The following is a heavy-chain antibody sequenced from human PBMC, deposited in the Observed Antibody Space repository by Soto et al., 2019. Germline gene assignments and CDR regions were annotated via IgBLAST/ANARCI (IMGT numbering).Heavy chain of an antibody. CDR3: AMATGADNNWFDP. Sequence: SVKVSCKASGCTFSSYAISCVRQAPGQGLEWMGGIIPIFGTANYAQKFQGRVTITADESTSTAYMELSSLRSEDTAVYYCAMATGADNNWFDPWGQGTLVTVSS. CDR1: GCTFSSYA. D-gene: IGHD7-27*01. J-gene: IGHJ5*02. CDR2: IIPIFGTA. V-gene: IGHV1-69*13.